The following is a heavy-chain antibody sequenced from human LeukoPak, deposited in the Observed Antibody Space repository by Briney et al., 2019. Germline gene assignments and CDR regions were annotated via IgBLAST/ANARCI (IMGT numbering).Heavy chain of an antibody. J-gene: IGHJ4*02. Sequence: SQTLSLTCAVSGGSISSGGYSWSWIRQPPGKGLEWIGYIYHSGSTYYNPSLKSRVTISVDRSKNQFSLKLSSVTAADTAVYYCARSSNYYDSSGYSYWGQGTLVTVSS. CDR3: ARSSNYYDSSGYSY. V-gene: IGHV4-30-2*01. CDR1: GGSISSGGYS. CDR2: IYHSGST. D-gene: IGHD3-22*01.